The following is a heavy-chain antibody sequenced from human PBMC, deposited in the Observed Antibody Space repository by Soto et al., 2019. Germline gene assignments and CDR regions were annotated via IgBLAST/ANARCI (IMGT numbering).Heavy chain of an antibody. CDR2: IWYDGSNK. CDR3: ARDGYCSGGSCYSVPVFDY. D-gene: IGHD2-15*01. V-gene: IGHV3-33*01. Sequence: VAVIWYDGSNKYYADSVKGRFTISRDNSKNTLYLQMNSLRAEDTAVYYCARDGYCSGGSCYSVPVFDYWGQGTLVTVPS. J-gene: IGHJ4*02.